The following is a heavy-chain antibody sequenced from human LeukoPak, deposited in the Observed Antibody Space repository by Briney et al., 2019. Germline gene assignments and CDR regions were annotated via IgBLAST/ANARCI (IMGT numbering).Heavy chain of an antibody. CDR3: ANTMYSSGWSPFDY. V-gene: IGHV3-30*02. J-gene: IGHJ4*02. CDR1: TFTFSSYG. CDR2: IRYDGNNK. Sequence: GGSLGLSCAASTFTFSSYGIHWVRQAPGKGLEWVAFIRYDGNNKYYADSVKGRFTISRDNSKNTLYLQMNSLRVEDTAVYYCANTMYSSGWSPFDYWGQGTLVTVSS. D-gene: IGHD6-19*01.